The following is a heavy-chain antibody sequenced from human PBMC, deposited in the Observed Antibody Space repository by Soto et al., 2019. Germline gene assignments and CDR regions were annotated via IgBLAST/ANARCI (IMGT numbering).Heavy chain of an antibody. J-gene: IGHJ5*01. CDR3: AKESLRDAKSYNWFDS. CDR1: GFPFDAYA. V-gene: IGHV3-9*01. Sequence: EVQLVESGGGVVQPGRSLRLSCAASGFPFDAYAMHGVRQAPGKGLEWVSGISWNSGRVGYAGSVKGRFTISRDNAKNSLHLQMNSLRGEDTALYFCAKESLRDAKSYNWFDSWGQGTLVTVSS. D-gene: IGHD5-12*01. CDR2: ISWNSGRV.